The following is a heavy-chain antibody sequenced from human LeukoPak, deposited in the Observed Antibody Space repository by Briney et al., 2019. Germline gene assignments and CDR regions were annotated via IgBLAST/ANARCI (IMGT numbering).Heavy chain of an antibody. Sequence: GGSLRLSCAASGFTFSSYAMNWVRQAPGKGLEWVAFIRYDGSNKYYADSVKGRFTISRDNSKNTLYLQMNSLRAEDTAVYYCAKDPARYSYGPYFDYWGQGTLVTVSS. V-gene: IGHV3-30*02. CDR1: GFTFSSYA. CDR2: IRYDGSNK. CDR3: AKDPARYSYGPYFDY. J-gene: IGHJ4*02. D-gene: IGHD5-18*01.